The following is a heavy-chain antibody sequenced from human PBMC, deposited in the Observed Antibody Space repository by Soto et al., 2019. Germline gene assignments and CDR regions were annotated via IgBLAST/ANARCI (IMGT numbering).Heavy chain of an antibody. CDR2: ISSSSSTI. J-gene: IGHJ6*02. CDR1: GFTFSSYS. CDR3: ARVPPGSVYGYPRTYSNYNGMDV. Sequence: GGSLRLSCAASGFTFSSYSMNWVRQAPGKGLEWVSYISSSSSTIYYADSVKGRFTISRDNAKNSLYLQMNSLRDEDTAVYYCARVPPGSVYGYPRTYSNYNGMDVWGQGTTVTVSS. V-gene: IGHV3-48*02. D-gene: IGHD5-18*01.